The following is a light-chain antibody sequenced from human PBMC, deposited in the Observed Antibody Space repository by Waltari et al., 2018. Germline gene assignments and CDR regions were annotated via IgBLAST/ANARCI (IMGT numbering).Light chain of an antibody. Sequence: EIVLTQSPGTLSLSPGESATLSCRASQRITASYLAWYQQKPGQAPRLLIYGASSRATGIPDRSSGSESGTEFTLTISRLEPEDFAVYYCQRYGTSPPWTFGQGTRVE. CDR3: QRYGTSPPWT. CDR1: QRITASY. CDR2: GAS. V-gene: IGKV3-20*01. J-gene: IGKJ1*01.